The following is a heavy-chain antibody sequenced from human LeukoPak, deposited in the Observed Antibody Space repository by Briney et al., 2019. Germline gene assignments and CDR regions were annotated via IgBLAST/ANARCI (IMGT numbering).Heavy chain of an antibody. D-gene: IGHD5-12*01. Sequence: SETLSLTCTVSGGSIGSGDYYWSWIRQPPGKGLEWIGYIYYSGSTYYNPSLKSRVTISVDTSKNQFSLKLSSVTAADTAVYYCARAVDIAVFDYWGQGTLVTVSS. CDR2: IYYSGST. J-gene: IGHJ4*02. CDR3: ARAVDIAVFDY. CDR1: GGSIGSGDYY. V-gene: IGHV4-30-4*01.